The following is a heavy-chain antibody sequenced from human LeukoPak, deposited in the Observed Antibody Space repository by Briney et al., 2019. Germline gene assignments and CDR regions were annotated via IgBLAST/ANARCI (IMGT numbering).Heavy chain of an antibody. J-gene: IGHJ4*02. D-gene: IGHD4-23*01. CDR1: GFTFSSYS. CDR3: TSNSSSV. CDR2: IRSKANSYAT. V-gene: IGHV3-73*01. Sequence: GGSLRLSCAASGFTFSSYSMNWVRQASGKGLEWVGRIRSKANSYATAYAASVKGRFTISRDDSKNTAYLQMNSLKTEDTAVYYCTSNSSSVWGQGTLVTVSS.